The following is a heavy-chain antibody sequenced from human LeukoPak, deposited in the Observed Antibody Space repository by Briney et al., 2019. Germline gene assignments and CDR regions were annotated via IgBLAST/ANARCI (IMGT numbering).Heavy chain of an antibody. CDR3: ARQVMVAATMDAFDI. V-gene: IGHV5-51*01. CDR1: GYSFTTYW. D-gene: IGHD2-15*01. Sequence: GEALKISCKVSGYSFTTYWIGWARQMPGKGLEWMGIIYPGDSDTRYSPSFQGQVTISADKSISTAYLQWSSLKASDTAMYYCARQVMVAATMDAFDIWGQGTMVTVSS. J-gene: IGHJ3*02. CDR2: IYPGDSDT.